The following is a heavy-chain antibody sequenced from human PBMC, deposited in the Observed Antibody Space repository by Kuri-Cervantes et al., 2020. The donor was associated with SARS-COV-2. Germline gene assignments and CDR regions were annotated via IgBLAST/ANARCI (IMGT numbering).Heavy chain of an antibody. J-gene: IGHJ6*02. Sequence: GGSLRLSCAASGFTSSSYSMNWVRQAPGKGLEWVSSISSSSSYIYYADSVKGRFTISRDNAKNSLYLQMNSLRAEDTAVYYCASGEGDYYYGMDVWGQGTTVTVSS. V-gene: IGHV3-21*01. D-gene: IGHD3-10*01. CDR3: ASGEGDYYYGMDV. CDR2: ISSSSSYI. CDR1: GFTSSSYS.